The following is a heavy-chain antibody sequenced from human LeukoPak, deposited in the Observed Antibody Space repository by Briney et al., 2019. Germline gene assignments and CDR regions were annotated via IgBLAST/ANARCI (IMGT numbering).Heavy chain of an antibody. CDR1: EFTSVRYA. V-gene: IGHV3-48*04. CDR3: VRDPSYGSSWYYYMDV. CDR2: ISSSSFKI. Sequence: GGSLRPSGPPSEFTSVRYAMNWVRQAPGKGLEWVSYISSSSFKIGYADSVKGRFTISRDNSKNSLYLQMDSLRVEDTAVYYCVRDPSYGSSWYYYMDVWGKGTTVTVSS. D-gene: IGHD6-13*01. J-gene: IGHJ6*03.